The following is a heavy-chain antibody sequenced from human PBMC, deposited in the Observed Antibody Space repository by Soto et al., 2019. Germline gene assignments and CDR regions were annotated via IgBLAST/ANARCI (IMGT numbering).Heavy chain of an antibody. J-gene: IGHJ4*02. CDR1: GFTFRSYA. V-gene: IGHV3-23*01. Sequence: GGSLRLSCAASGFTFRSYAMSWVRQAPGKGLEWVSAISDSGGSTYYADSVRGRFTISRDNSKNTLSLQMNSLRAEDTAKYFCARDLVPNRVSGALDYWGQGTLVTVSS. CDR2: ISDSGGST. CDR3: ARDLVPNRVSGALDY. D-gene: IGHD2-2*01.